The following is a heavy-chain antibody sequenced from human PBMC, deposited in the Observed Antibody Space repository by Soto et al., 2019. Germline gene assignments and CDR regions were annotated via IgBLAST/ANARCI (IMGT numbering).Heavy chain of an antibody. Sequence: HPGGSLRLSCAAAGFSFSTYAMTLVRQSPGKGLEWVSVISVSGGSSYYAASVKGRFTISRDNSKNTLFLQMNGLRAEDTAVYYCANVTKRAAAGRYEYYKYGMDVWGQGTTVTVSS. J-gene: IGHJ6*02. D-gene: IGHD6-13*01. V-gene: IGHV3-23*01. CDR1: GFSFSTYA. CDR3: ANVTKRAAAGRYEYYKYGMDV. CDR2: ISVSGGSS.